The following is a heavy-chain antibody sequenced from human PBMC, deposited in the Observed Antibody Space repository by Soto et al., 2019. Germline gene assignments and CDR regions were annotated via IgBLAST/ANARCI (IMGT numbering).Heavy chain of an antibody. Sequence: ASVKVSCKASGYTFTSYYMHWVRQAPGQGLEWMGIINPSGGSTSYAQKFQGRVTMTRDTSTSTVYMELSSLRSEDTAVYYCASLGRYCSSTSCPDYWGQGTLVTVPS. D-gene: IGHD2-2*01. J-gene: IGHJ4*02. V-gene: IGHV1-46*01. CDR1: GYTFTSYY. CDR3: ASLGRYCSSTSCPDY. CDR2: INPSGGST.